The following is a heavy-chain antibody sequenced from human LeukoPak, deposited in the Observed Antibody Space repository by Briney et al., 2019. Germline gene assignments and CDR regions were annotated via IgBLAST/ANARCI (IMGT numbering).Heavy chain of an antibody. D-gene: IGHD3-10*01. CDR3: ARGWYFGSGTYYYYYGMDV. V-gene: IGHV3-21*01. CDR1: GFTVSSYR. Sequence: GGSLRLSCAASGFTVSSYRMDWVRQAPGKGLEWVSSISSSGDYIYYADSVKGRFTISRDNAKNSLYPQMNSLRAEDTAVYYCARGWYFGSGTYYYYYGMDVWGQGTTVTVSS. J-gene: IGHJ6*02. CDR2: ISSSGDYI.